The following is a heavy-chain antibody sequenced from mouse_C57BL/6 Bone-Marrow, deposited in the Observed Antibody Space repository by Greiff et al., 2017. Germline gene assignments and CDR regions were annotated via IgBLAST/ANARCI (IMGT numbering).Heavy chain of an antibody. Sequence: QVTLQESGPGILQPSQTLSLTCSFSGFSLSTFGMGVGWIRQPSGKGLEWLAHIWWDDDKYYHPALKRRLTISKDTSKNQVFLKIANVDTADTATYDCARIADYGSNYWYIDVWGTGTTVTVAS. J-gene: IGHJ1*03. CDR3: ARIADYGSNYWYIDV. V-gene: IGHV8-8*01. CDR1: GFSLSTFGMG. D-gene: IGHD1-1*01. CDR2: IWWDDDK.